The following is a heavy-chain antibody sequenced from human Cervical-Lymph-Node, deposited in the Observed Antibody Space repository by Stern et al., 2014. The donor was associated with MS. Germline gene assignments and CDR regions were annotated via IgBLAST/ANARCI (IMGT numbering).Heavy chain of an antibody. D-gene: IGHD2-15*01. Sequence: VQLVESGGGVVQPGRSLRLSCAASGFSFSSSGIHWVRQAPGKGLEWGAVTWYDGTNKYYADSVKGRFTVSRDNSKNTLYLQMNSLRAEDTAVYFCARGVGVLAALDYWGQGTLVTVSS. J-gene: IGHJ4*02. CDR3: ARGVGVLAALDY. CDR1: GFSFSSSG. CDR2: TWYDGTNK. V-gene: IGHV3-33*01.